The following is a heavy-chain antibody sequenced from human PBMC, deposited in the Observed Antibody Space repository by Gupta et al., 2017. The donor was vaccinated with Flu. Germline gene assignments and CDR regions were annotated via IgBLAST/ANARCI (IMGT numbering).Heavy chain of an antibody. CDR3: AKYGRVGKQLRQDLDY. J-gene: IGHJ4*02. D-gene: IGHD6-6*01. Sequence: EVQLLESGGGLVQPGGSLSLSCPASGFPFSIYAMSWVRQAPGKGLEWVSAISGSGGSTYYADSVKGRFTISRDNSKNTLYLQMNSLRAEDTAVYYCAKYGRVGKQLRQDLDYWGQGTLVTVSS. CDR1: GFPFSIYA. V-gene: IGHV3-23*01. CDR2: ISGSGGST.